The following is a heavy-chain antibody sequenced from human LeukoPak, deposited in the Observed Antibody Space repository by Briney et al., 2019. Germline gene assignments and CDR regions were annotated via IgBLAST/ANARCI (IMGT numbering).Heavy chain of an antibody. CDR2: IYTSGST. V-gene: IGHV4-4*07. Sequence: LSLTXXXSGGSXXSYYWSWIRQPAGKGLEWIGRIYTSGSTNYNPSLKSRVTMSVDTSKNQFSLKLSSVTAADTAVYYCARDPGDWNYGYNWFDPWGQGTLVTVSS. CDR1: GGSXXSYY. J-gene: IGHJ5*02. D-gene: IGHD1-7*01. CDR3: ARDPGDWNYGYNWFDP.